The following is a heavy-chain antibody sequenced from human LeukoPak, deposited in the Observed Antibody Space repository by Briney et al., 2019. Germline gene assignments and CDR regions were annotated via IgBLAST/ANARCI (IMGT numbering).Heavy chain of an antibody. CDR2: ISGSGGST. CDR1: GFTFSSYA. J-gene: IGHJ6*02. V-gene: IGHV3-23*01. CDR3: AKSRDIVVVSMDV. Sequence: GGSLRLSCAVSGFTFSSYAMSWVRQAPGKGLEWVSAISGSGGSTYYADSVKGRFTISRDNSKNTLYLQMNSLRAEDTAVYYCAKSRDIVVVSMDVWGQGTTVTVSS. D-gene: IGHD2-2*01.